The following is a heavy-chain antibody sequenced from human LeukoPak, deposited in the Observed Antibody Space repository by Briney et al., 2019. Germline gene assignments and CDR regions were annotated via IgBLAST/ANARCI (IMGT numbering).Heavy chain of an antibody. Sequence: GGSLRLSCAASGFDFSSNWMHWVRHAPGQGLVWVSRIKGDGISTNYADSVKGRFTISRDIAKSTLYLQMNSLRAEDTGVYYCAKDHYWSIDYWGRGTLVTVSS. J-gene: IGHJ4*02. V-gene: IGHV3-74*01. D-gene: IGHD3-3*01. CDR3: AKDHYWSIDY. CDR2: IKGDGIST. CDR1: GFDFSSNW.